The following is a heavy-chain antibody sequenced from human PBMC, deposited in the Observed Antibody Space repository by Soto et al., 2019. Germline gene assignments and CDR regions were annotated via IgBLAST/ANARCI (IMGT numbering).Heavy chain of an antibody. J-gene: IGHJ4*02. CDR1: GFSLSTSGVG. CDR2: IYWDDDK. CDR3: THFDTTVPTH. D-gene: IGHD4-17*01. V-gene: IGHV2-5*02. Sequence: QITLKESGPTLVKPTQTLTLTCTFSGFSLSTSGVGVGWIRQPPGKALEWLALIYWDDDKRYSPSLKNRLTITKDASKNQVILTMTNMDPVDTATYYCTHFDTTVPTHWGQGNLVTVSS.